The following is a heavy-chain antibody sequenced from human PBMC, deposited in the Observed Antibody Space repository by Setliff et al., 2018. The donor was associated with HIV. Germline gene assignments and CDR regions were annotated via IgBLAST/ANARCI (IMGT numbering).Heavy chain of an antibody. CDR2: VDPEDGET. J-gene: IGHJ3*02. Sequence: ASVKVSCKVSGYTFTDYYMHWVQQAPGKGLEWMGLVDPEDGETIYAEKFQGRVTITADTSTDTAYMELSSLRSEDTAMYYCATSGFYDILTGPTPGVFDIWGQGTMVTVSS. V-gene: IGHV1-69-2*01. CDR1: GYTFTDYY. CDR3: ATSGFYDILTGPTPGVFDI. D-gene: IGHD3-9*01.